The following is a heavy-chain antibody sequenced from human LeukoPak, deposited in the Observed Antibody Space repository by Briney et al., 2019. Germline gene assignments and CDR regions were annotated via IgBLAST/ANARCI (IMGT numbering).Heavy chain of an antibody. D-gene: IGHD3-10*01. CDR1: GGTFSSYA. Sequence: ASVKVSCKASGGTFSSYAISWVRQAPGQGLEWMGRINPNSGGTNYAQKFQGRVTMTRDTSISTAYMELSRLTSDDTAVYYCARGARGTWAWGDWGQGTLVTVSS. V-gene: IGHV1-2*06. CDR3: ARGARGTWAWGD. J-gene: IGHJ4*02. CDR2: INPNSGGT.